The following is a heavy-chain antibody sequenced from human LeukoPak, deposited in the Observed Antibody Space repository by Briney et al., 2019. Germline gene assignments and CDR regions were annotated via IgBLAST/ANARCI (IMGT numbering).Heavy chain of an antibody. CDR1: GFTFVNYW. V-gene: IGHV3-7*01. Sequence: GGSLRLSCAASGFTFVNYWMSWVRQAPGKGLEWVANIKKDGSEKYYVDSVKGRFTISRDNAKNSLYLQMNSLRAEDTAVYYCARDLGFLEWFNAFDIWGQGTMVTVSS. CDR2: IKKDGSEK. J-gene: IGHJ3*02. CDR3: ARDLGFLEWFNAFDI. D-gene: IGHD3-3*01.